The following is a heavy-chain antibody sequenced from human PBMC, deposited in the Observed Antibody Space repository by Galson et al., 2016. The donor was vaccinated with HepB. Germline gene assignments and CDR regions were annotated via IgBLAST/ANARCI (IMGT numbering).Heavy chain of an antibody. D-gene: IGHD6-13*01. Sequence: SETLSLTCTVSGGSISSYSWSWIRQPPGKGLEWIGYIYYSGSANYNPSLKSRVSISVDTSKNQFSLKLTSVTAADAAVYYCARQEYTAAAGNRYYYGMDVWGQGTTVTVSS. CDR2: IYYSGSA. CDR1: GGSISSYS. J-gene: IGHJ6*02. V-gene: IGHV4-59*08. CDR3: ARQEYTAAAGNRYYYGMDV.